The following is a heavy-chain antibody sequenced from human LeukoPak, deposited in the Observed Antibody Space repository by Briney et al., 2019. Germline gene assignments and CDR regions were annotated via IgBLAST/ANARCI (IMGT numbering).Heavy chain of an antibody. Sequence: SETLSLTCTVSGGSISSYYWSWIRQPPGKGLEWIGYIYYSGSTNYNPSLKSRVTISVDTSKNQFSLELSSVTAADTAVYYCAGASVVVVPAVIDYWGQGTLVTVSS. J-gene: IGHJ4*02. CDR3: AGASVVVVPAVIDY. D-gene: IGHD2-2*01. CDR2: IYYSGST. CDR1: GGSISSYY. V-gene: IGHV4-59*01.